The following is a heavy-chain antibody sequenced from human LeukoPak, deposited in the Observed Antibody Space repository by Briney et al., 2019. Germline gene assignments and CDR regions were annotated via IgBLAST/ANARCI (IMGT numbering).Heavy chain of an antibody. Sequence: GGSLRLSCAASGFTFSSYWMSWVRQAPGKGLEWVANIKQDGSEKYYVDSVKGRFTISRDNAKNSLYLQMNSLRAEDTAVYYCARLGVMTIWFGESNYFDCWGQGTLVTVSS. D-gene: IGHD3-10*01. CDR1: GFTFSSYW. CDR3: ARLGVMTIWFGESNYFDC. J-gene: IGHJ4*02. CDR2: IKQDGSEK. V-gene: IGHV3-7*03.